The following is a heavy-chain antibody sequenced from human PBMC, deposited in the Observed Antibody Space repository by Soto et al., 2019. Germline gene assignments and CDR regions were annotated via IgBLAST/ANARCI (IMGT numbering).Heavy chain of an antibody. D-gene: IGHD3-3*01. V-gene: IGHV5-51*01. J-gene: IGHJ4*02. CDR1: RYPFSHSW. CDR2: GFAGPSES. CDR3: ARRKLQGVGWSCYGTNALDD. Sequence: PGGWLKSSCSASRYPFSHSWVACVRRNPGPGLERVGLGFAGPSESRYSPSFQGQVTFSADQPTSTAFLQWNSLRASDTAVYYCARRKLQGVGWSCYGTNALDDWGQETRGTGS.